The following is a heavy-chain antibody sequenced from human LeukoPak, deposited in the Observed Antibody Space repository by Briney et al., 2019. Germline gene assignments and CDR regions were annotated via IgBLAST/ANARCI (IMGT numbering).Heavy chain of an antibody. CDR3: AKDSASGSYFPYYMDV. CDR1: GFTFSSYG. CDR2: ISGSGGST. J-gene: IGHJ6*03. D-gene: IGHD1-26*01. Sequence: GGTLRLSCAASGFTFSSYGMSWVRQAPGKGLEWVSAISGSGGSTYYADSVKGRFTISRDNSKNTLYLQMNSLRAEDTAVYYCAKDSASGSYFPYYMDVWGKGTTVTVSS. V-gene: IGHV3-23*01.